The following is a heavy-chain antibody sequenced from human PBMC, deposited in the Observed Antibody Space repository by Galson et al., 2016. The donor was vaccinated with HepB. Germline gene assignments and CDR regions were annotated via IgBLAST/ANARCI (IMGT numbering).Heavy chain of an antibody. J-gene: IGHJ4*02. D-gene: IGHD1-26*01. CDR2: MKQGGSEK. Sequence: SLRLSCAASGFTFSDYWMTWVRRAPGTGLEWVANMKQGGSEKYSVDSVKGRFTISRDNVKNLLYLQMNSLRVEDTAVYYCARDSGGYYIDYWGQGILVTVSS. CDR1: GFTFSDYW. CDR3: ARDSGGYYIDY. V-gene: IGHV3-7*03.